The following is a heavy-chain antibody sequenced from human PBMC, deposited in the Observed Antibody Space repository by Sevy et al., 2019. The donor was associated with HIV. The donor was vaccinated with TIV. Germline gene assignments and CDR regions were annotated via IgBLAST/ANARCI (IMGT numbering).Heavy chain of an antibody. D-gene: IGHD2-15*01. CDR2: IIPIFGTA. V-gene: IGHV1-69*13. CDR1: GGTFSSYA. Sequence: ASVKVSCKASGGTFSSYAISWVRQAPGQGLEWMGGIIPIFGTANYAQKFQDRVTITADESTSTAYMELSSLRSEDTAVYYCARDLIVVAAGPSWGFDPWGQGTLVTVSS. CDR3: ARDLIVVAAGPSWGFDP. J-gene: IGHJ5*02.